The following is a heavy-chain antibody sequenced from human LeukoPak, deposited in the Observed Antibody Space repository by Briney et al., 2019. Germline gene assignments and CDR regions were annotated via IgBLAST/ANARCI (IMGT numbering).Heavy chain of an antibody. CDR1: GFTFSSYA. CDR3: ARVTIFGVVFYYYGMDV. CDR2: ISSNGGST. V-gene: IGHV3-64*04. D-gene: IGHD3-3*01. J-gene: IGHJ6*02. Sequence: GGSLRLSCSASGFTFSSYAMVWVRQAPGKGLEYVSAISSNGGSTHYGNSVKGRFTISRDNSKNTLYLQMSSLRSEDTAVYYCARVTIFGVVFYYYGMDVWGQGTTVTVSS.